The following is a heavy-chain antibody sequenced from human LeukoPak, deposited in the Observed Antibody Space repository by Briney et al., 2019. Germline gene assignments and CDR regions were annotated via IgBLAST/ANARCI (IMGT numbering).Heavy chain of an antibody. J-gene: IGHJ5*02. V-gene: IGHV3-23*01. CDR2: ISGSGDTT. D-gene: IGHD4-17*01. Sequence: GGSLRLSCAASGFSFSIYAMSWVRQAPGKGLEWVSAISGSGDTTYYADSVKGRFTISRDNSKNTLYLQMNRRRAEDTAIYYCAKDASTVTTRWFAPWGQGTLVTVSS. CDR1: GFSFSIYA. CDR3: AKDASTVTTRWFAP.